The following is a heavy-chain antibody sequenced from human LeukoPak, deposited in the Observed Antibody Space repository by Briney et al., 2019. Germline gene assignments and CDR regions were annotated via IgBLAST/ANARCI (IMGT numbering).Heavy chain of an antibody. V-gene: IGHV3-53*01. CDR1: GFTFSSNY. CDR2: IYTGGGT. J-gene: IGHJ4*02. Sequence: GGSLRLSCAVSGFTFSSNYMSWVRQAPGKGLEWVSVIYTGGGTYYADSVKGRFTISRDNSKNTLYLQMNSLRAEDTAVYFCAREPDAGSGSYRAYFDYWGQGTLATVSS. CDR3: AREPDAGSGSYRAYFDY. D-gene: IGHD1-26*01.